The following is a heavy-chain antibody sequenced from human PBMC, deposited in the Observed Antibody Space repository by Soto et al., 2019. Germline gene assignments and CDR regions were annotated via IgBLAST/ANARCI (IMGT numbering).Heavy chain of an antibody. CDR2: MNPNSGNT. CDR3: ARAPYCTNGVCYFYYFDY. Sequence: ASVKVSCKASGYTFTIYDINWVRQATGQGLEWMGWMNPNSGNTGYAQKFQGRVTMTRNTSISTAYMELSSLRSEDTAVYYCARAPYCTNGVCYFYYFDYWGQGTLVTVSS. V-gene: IGHV1-8*01. D-gene: IGHD2-8*01. CDR1: GYTFTIYD. J-gene: IGHJ4*02.